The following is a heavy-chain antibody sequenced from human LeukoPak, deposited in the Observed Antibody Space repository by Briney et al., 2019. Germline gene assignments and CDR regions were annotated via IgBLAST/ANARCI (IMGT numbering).Heavy chain of an antibody. D-gene: IGHD5-24*01. V-gene: IGHV1-8*02. J-gene: IGHJ4*02. CDR1: GGTFSSYA. CDR3: ARGLRDGYNYVY. Sequence: ASVKVSCKASGGTFSSYAINWVRQAAGQGLEWMGWMNPNSGNTGYAQKFQGRVTMTRNTSISTAYMELSSLRSEDTAVYYCARGLRDGYNYVYWGQGTLVTVSP. CDR2: MNPNSGNT.